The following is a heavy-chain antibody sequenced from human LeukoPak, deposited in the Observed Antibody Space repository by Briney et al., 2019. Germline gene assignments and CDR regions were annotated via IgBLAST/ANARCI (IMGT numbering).Heavy chain of an antibody. D-gene: IGHD2-21*02. Sequence: GASVTVSCKASGCTFSSYAISWVRQAPGQGLEWMGGIIPIVGRAKYVQKFQGRVTTTADESASTAYMELSSLSSEDTAVYYCARWKLAVTAPNLFDYWGQGTLVTVSS. CDR2: IIPIVGRA. CDR3: ARWKLAVTAPNLFDY. CDR1: GCTFSSYA. J-gene: IGHJ4*02. V-gene: IGHV1-69*13.